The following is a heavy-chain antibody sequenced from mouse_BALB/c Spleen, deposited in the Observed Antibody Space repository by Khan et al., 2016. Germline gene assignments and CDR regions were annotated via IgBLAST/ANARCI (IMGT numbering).Heavy chain of an antibody. D-gene: IGHD1-2*01. V-gene: IGHV4-1*02. CDR2: INPDSSTI. CDR3: ARIHYYGYMNN. J-gene: IGHJ2*01. Sequence: EVKLLEPGGGLVQPGGSLKLSCAASGFDFSRYWMSWVRQAPGKGLEWIGEINPDSSTINYTPSLKDKFIISRDNAKNTLYLQMSKVRSEDTALYYCARIHYYGYMNNWGQGTTLTVSA. CDR1: GFDFSRYW.